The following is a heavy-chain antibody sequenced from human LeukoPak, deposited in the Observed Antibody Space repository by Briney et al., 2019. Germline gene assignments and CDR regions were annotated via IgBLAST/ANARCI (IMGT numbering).Heavy chain of an antibody. V-gene: IGHV3-23*02. CDR3: VKEAIGDFDY. CDR1: GFTFGTYP. D-gene: IGHD3-16*01. Sequence: GGSLRLSCAASGFTFGTYPMGGVRQAPGKRLEWVSTIGATDNSKYYRDSVTGRFTISRDNFKNTLYLEMNSVRGEDTAVYYCVKEAIGDFDYWGQGSLVTVSS. CDR2: IGATDNSK. J-gene: IGHJ4*02.